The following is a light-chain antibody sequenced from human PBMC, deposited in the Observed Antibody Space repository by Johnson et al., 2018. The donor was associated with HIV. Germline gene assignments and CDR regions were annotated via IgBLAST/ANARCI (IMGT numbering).Light chain of an antibody. CDR3: ETSDSSLSGV. V-gene: IGLV1-51*01. CDR2: DNN. Sequence: QSVLTQPPSVSAAPGQKVTISCSGSSSNIGNNYLSCYQQLPGTAPKLLIYDNNKRPPGIPDRFPGPKSAPPATLGSPGLQTGDEADYYCETSDSSLSGVFGTGTKVTVL. J-gene: IGLJ1*01. CDR1: SSNIGNNY.